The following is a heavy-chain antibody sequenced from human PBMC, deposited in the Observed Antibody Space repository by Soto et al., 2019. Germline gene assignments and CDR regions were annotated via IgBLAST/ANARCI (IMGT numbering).Heavy chain of an antibody. V-gene: IGHV3-11*01. CDR2: ISSSGSTI. J-gene: IGHJ3*02. D-gene: IGHD4-17*01. CDR3: ARGGYSDYWDAFDI. CDR1: GFTFSDYY. Sequence: LRLSCAASGFTFSDYYMSWIRQAPGKGLEWVSYISSSGSTIYYADSVKGRFTISRDNAKNSLYLQMNSLRAEDTAVYYCARGGYSDYWDAFDIWGQGTMVTVSS.